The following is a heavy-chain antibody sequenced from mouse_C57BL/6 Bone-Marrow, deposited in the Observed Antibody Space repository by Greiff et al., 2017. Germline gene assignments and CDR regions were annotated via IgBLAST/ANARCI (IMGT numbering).Heavy chain of an antibody. J-gene: IGHJ2*01. CDR2: ISYDGSN. V-gene: IGHV3-6*02. Sequence: VQLKESGPGLVKPSQSLSLTCSVTGYSITSGYYWNWIRQFPGNKLEWMGSISYDGSNNYNPSLKNRISITRDTSKNQFFLKLNPVTTEDTATYYCAREEYGSDYWGQGTTLTVSS. CDR3: AREEYGSDY. D-gene: IGHD5-2*01. CDR1: GYSITSGYY.